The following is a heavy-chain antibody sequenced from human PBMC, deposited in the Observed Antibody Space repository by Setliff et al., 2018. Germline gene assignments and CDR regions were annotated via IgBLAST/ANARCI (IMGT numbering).Heavy chain of an antibody. CDR3: ARNAITGTTRRYYYYMDV. Sequence: SVKVSCKASGGTFAITWVRQAPGQGLEWMGGTIPTLPLPNYAVKFQGRITITADKSTSTAYMELSSLRSDDTAVYYYARNAITGTTRRYYYYMDVWGQGTTVTVSS. CDR1: GGTFA. J-gene: IGHJ6*03. V-gene: IGHV1-69*10. D-gene: IGHD1-7*01. CDR2: TIPTLPLP.